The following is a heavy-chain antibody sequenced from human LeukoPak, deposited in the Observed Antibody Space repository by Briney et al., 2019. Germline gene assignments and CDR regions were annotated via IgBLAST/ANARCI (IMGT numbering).Heavy chain of an antibody. Sequence: ASVKVSSMVSGYTLTELSMHWVRPAPGKGLEWVGGFDPEDGETIYAQKFQGRVTMTEDTSTDTAYMELSSLRSEDTAVYYCATAFGIPGYYYGMDVWGQGTTVTVSS. D-gene: IGHD3-16*01. CDR3: ATAFGIPGYYYGMDV. J-gene: IGHJ6*02. V-gene: IGHV1-24*01. CDR2: FDPEDGET. CDR1: GYTLTELS.